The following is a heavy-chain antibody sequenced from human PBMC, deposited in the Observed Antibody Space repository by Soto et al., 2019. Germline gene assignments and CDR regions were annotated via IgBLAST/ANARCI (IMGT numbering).Heavy chain of an antibody. J-gene: IGHJ6*02. CDR2: ISYDGSNK. V-gene: IGHV3-30*03. CDR1: GFTFSSYG. D-gene: IGHD3-10*01. Sequence: QVQLVESGGGVVQPGRSLRLSCAASGFTFSSYGMHWVRQAPGKGLEWVAVISYDGSNKYYADSVKGRFTISRDNSKNTLYLQMNSLRAADTAVYYCASDRYGSGIYYYYGMDVWGQGTTVTVSS. CDR3: ASDRYGSGIYYYYGMDV.